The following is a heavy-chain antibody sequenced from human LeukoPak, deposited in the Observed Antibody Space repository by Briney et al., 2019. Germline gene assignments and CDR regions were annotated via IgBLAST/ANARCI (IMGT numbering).Heavy chain of an antibody. D-gene: IGHD1-26*01. Sequence: GGSLRLSCAASGFTFSDHDMDWVRPAPGKGLEWVGRVRKKTNSYTTEYAASVKGRFTISRDDSQNSLYLQMNSLTAEDTAVYYCARLVGANNWGQGTLVIVSS. CDR3: ARLVGANN. CDR2: VRKKTNSYTT. V-gene: IGHV3-72*01. CDR1: GFTFSDHD. J-gene: IGHJ4*02.